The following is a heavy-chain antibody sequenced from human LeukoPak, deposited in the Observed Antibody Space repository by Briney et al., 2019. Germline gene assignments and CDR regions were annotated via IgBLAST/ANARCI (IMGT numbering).Heavy chain of an antibody. Sequence: PSETLSLTCTVSGGSISSSSYYWGWIRQPPGKGLEWIGRIYTSGSTNYNPSLKSRVTMSVDTSKNQFSLKLSSVTAADTAVYYCARDGTTVTTSAFDIWGQGTMVTVSS. CDR3: ARDGTTVTTSAFDI. V-gene: IGHV4-39*07. CDR2: IYTSGST. J-gene: IGHJ3*02. CDR1: GGSISSSSYY. D-gene: IGHD4-11*01.